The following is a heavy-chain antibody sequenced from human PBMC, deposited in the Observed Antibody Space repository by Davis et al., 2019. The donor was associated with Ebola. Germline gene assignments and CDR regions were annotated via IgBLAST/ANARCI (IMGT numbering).Heavy chain of an antibody. D-gene: IGHD4-11*01. CDR1: RYTFTSYY. J-gene: IGHJ3*01. Sequence: AASVTVSCKASRYTFTSYYMHWVRQAPGQGLEWMGIINPSDGNTNYAQKFQGRVTMTRDTSTTTVYMELSSLRSEDTAVYYCARDDTGYSSNLGRFRDHPFDLWGQGTMVTVSS. V-gene: IGHV1-46*01. CDR2: INPSDGNT. CDR3: ARDDTGYSSNLGRFRDHPFDL.